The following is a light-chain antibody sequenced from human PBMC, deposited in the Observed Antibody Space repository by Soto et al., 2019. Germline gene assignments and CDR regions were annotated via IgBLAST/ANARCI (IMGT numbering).Light chain of an antibody. CDR2: EVS. CDR3: MQGTHGPLT. Sequence: EVVLTQSPLSLPVTVGQPATVSCRSSQSLLFSNGITYLTWFHQRPGQPPRRLISEVSNRESGVPDRFSGSGSGTDFTLRISRVEAEDVGRFYCMQGTHGPLTFGGGTRVEIK. CDR1: QSLLFSNGITY. J-gene: IGKJ4*01. V-gene: IGKV2-30*01.